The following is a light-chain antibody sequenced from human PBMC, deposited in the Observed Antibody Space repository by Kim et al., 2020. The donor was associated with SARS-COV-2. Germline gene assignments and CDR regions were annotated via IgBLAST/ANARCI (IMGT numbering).Light chain of an antibody. CDR2: QDK. Sequence: SVSPGQTANITCSGEKLGDKYVCWYQQKAGQSPVLVIYQDKKRPSGSPERFSGSNSGNTATLTISGTQATDEADYYCQAWDSGIVFGGGTQLTVL. CDR1: KLGDKY. J-gene: IGLJ2*01. V-gene: IGLV3-1*01. CDR3: QAWDSGIV.